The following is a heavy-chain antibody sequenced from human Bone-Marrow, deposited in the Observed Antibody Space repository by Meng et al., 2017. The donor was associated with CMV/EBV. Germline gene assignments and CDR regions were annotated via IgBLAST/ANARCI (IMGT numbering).Heavy chain of an antibody. CDR2: IIPIFGTA. J-gene: IGHJ4*02. V-gene: IGHV1-69*05. Sequence: SVKVSCKASGYTFTGYYMHWVRQAPGQGLEWMGGIIPIFGTANYAQKFQGRVTITTDESTSTAYMELSSLRSEDTAVYYCAREATLYSSSWAFFDYWGQGTLVTVSS. D-gene: IGHD6-13*01. CDR3: AREATLYSSSWAFFDY. CDR1: GYTFTGYY.